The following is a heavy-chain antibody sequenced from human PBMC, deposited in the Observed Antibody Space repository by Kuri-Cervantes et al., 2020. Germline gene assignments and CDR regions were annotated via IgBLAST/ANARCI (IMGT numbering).Heavy chain of an antibody. D-gene: IGHD4-17*01. CDR3: ARRSGYGRSGTVTTFFDY. J-gene: IGHJ4*02. CDR1: GYSFTSHY. V-gene: IGHV1-46*01. Sequence: ASVKVSCRASGYSFTSHYIHWVRQAPGQGLEWMGVVNPSGGSTSYAQKFQGRVTMTRDTSTSTVYMELSSLRSEDTAVYYCARRSGYGRSGTVTTFFDYWGQGTLVTVSS. CDR2: VNPSGGST.